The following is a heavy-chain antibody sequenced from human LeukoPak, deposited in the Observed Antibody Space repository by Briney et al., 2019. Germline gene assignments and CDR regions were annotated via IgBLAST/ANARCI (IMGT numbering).Heavy chain of an antibody. CDR3: ARNPSYDILTGYSDYYGMDV. J-gene: IGHJ6*02. V-gene: IGHV4-59*01. CDR2: IYYSGST. D-gene: IGHD3-9*01. CDR1: GGSISSYY. Sequence: PSETLSLTCTVSGGSISSYYWSWIRQPPGKGLEWIGYIYYSGSTNYNPSLKSRVTISVDMSKNQFSLELSSVTAADTAVYYCARNPSYDILTGYSDYYGMDVWGQGTTVTVSS.